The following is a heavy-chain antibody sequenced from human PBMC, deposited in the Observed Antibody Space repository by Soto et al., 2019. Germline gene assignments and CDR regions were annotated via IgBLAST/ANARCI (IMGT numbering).Heavy chain of an antibody. CDR3: ARDLMESYYFDY. Sequence: GASVKVSCKASGYIFTGYYMHWVRQAPGQGLEWMGWINPNTGVASYAQNFQGWVTMTRDTSSSTAYMELRRLKSDDTAVYYCARDLMESYYFDYWGQGTLVTVSS. CDR2: INPNTGVA. V-gene: IGHV1-2*04. J-gene: IGHJ4*02. D-gene: IGHD1-26*01. CDR1: GYIFTGYY.